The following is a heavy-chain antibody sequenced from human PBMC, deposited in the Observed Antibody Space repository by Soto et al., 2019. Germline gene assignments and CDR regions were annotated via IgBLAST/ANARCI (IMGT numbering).Heavy chain of an antibody. V-gene: IGHV3-23*01. Sequence: GGSLRLSCAASGFTVSSYAMKWVRQAPGKGLEWVSLIGESGTPTYYADSVKGRFTISRDNSGNTLFLEMYSLRAEDTAVYYCARYIPGVRYYGMDVWGQRTTVTVSS. D-gene: IGHD2-2*01. CDR1: GFTVSSYA. CDR2: IGESGTPT. J-gene: IGHJ6*02. CDR3: ARYIPGVRYYGMDV.